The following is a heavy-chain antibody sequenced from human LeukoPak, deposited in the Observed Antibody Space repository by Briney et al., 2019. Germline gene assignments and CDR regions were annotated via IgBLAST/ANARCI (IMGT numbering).Heavy chain of an antibody. CDR3: ARNADYCLDY. V-gene: IGHV4/OR15-8*01. D-gene: IGHD4/OR15-4a*01. CDR1: GRSISSGYW. CDR2: IHHSGST. Sequence: SETLSLTCVVSGRSISSGYWWSWLRQPPGKGLEWIGEIHHSGSTNYNPSLRSRVTISVDTSKNQFSLELTSVTAADTAIYYCARNADYCLDYWGQGTLVTVSS. J-gene: IGHJ4*02.